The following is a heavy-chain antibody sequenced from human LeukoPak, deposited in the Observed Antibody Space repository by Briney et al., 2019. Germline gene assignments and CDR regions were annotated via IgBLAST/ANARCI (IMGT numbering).Heavy chain of an antibody. CDR3: ARQPTVKRGAVASNFDY. CDR2: IYYNGIT. Sequence: SETLSLTCSVSGGLITSTIHYWAWIRQPPGQGLEWXASIYYNGITYYNASLESRVTMSVDTSRNQFSLRLSSVSAADTSVYYCARQPTVKRGAVASNFDYWGQGTLVTVSS. D-gene: IGHD6-19*01. V-gene: IGHV4-39*01. J-gene: IGHJ4*02. CDR1: GGLITSTIHY.